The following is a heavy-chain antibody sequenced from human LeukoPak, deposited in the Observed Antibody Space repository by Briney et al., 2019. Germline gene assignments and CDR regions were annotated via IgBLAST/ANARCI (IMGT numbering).Heavy chain of an antibody. CDR1: GFTFSSYN. J-gene: IGHJ4*02. CDR3: ARVVDLDY. V-gene: IGHV3-48*02. D-gene: IGHD2-15*01. CDR2: ISSSRSTI. Sequence: GGSLRLSCAASGFTFSSYNMNWVRQAPGKGLEWVSYISSSRSTIYYADSVKGRFTISRDNVKDSLYLQMNSLRDEDTAVYYCARVVDLDYWGQGTLVTVSS.